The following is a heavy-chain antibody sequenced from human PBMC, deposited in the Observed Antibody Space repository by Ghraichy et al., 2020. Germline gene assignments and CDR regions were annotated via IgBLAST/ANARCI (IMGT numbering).Heavy chain of an antibody. J-gene: IGHJ3*02. D-gene: IGHD1-26*01. Sequence: GGSLRLSCAASGFTFSSYAMSWVRQAPGKGLEWVSAISGSGGCTYYADSVKGRFTISRDNSKNSLYLQMNSLRAEDTAVYYCAKDQYSGGYLGAVDIWGQGTMVTVSS. CDR2: ISGSGGCT. V-gene: IGHV3-23*01. CDR1: GFTFSSYA. CDR3: AKDQYSGGYLGAVDI.